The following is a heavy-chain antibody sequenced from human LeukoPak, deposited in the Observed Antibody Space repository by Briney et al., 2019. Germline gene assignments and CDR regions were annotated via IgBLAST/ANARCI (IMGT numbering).Heavy chain of an antibody. Sequence: GGSLRLSCAASGFTFSSYSMNWVRQAPGKGLEGVSSISSISSYIYYADSVKGRFTISRDNAKNSLYLQMNSLRAEDTAVYYCARDYRPRGYYYDSSGYYPGYWGQGTLVTVSS. J-gene: IGHJ4*02. CDR3: ARDYRPRGYYYDSSGYYPGY. D-gene: IGHD3-22*01. CDR1: GFTFSSYS. V-gene: IGHV3-21*01. CDR2: ISSISSYI.